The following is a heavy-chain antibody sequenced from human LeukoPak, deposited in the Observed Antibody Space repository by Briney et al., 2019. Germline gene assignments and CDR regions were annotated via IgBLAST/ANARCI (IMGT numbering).Heavy chain of an antibody. J-gene: IGHJ4*02. V-gene: IGHV4-34*01. D-gene: IGHD5-18*01. Sequence: PSETLSLTCAVYGGSFSGYYWSWIRQPPGKGLEWIGEINHSGSTNYNPSLKSRFTISLDTSKNQFSLKLSSVTAADTAVYYCARRRGYSYGYYFDYWGQGTLVTVSS. CDR3: ARRRGYSYGYYFDY. CDR1: GGSFSGYY. CDR2: INHSGST.